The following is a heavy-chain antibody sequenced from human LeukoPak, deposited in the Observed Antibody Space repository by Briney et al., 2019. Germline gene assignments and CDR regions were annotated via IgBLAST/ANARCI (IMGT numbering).Heavy chain of an antibody. V-gene: IGHV3-9*01. CDR1: GFTFDDYA. D-gene: IGHD6-19*01. J-gene: IGHJ3*02. Sequence: GGSLRLSCAASGFTFDDYAMHWVRQAPGKGLEWVSGISWNSGSIGYADSVKGRFTISRDNAKNSLYLQMNSLRAEDTDLYYCAKDSGWWGAFDIWGQGTMVTVSS. CDR3: AKDSGWWGAFDI. CDR2: ISWNSGSI.